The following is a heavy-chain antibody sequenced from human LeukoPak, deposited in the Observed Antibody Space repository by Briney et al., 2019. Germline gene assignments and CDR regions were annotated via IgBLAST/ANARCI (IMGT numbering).Heavy chain of an antibody. D-gene: IGHD6-19*01. V-gene: IGHV4-39*01. CDR2: IFYSGST. CDR1: GGSISSSSFH. Sequence: PAETLSLICTFSGGSISSSSFHWGWIRQPPGKGLEWIGTIFYSGSTYYNPSLKSRVTMSVDTSKNQFSLKLSSVTAADTAVYYCARQGYISGQGFRNNWFDPWGQGSLVTVSS. CDR3: ARQGYISGQGFRNNWFDP. J-gene: IGHJ5*02.